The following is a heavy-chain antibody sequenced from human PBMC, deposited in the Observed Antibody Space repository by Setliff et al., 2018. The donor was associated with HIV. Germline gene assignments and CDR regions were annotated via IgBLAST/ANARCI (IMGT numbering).Heavy chain of an antibody. CDR1: GFTFSSYG. CDR3: AKDPRMIVVVTSTYFDY. Sequence: GSLRLSCAASGFTFSSYGMHWVRQAPGKGPEWVAFIRFDGSNTYYADSVKGRFTISRDNSKNTLYLQMNSLRPEDAAMYYCAKDPRMIVVVTSTYFDYWGQGTLVTVSS. V-gene: IGHV3-30*02. J-gene: IGHJ4*02. D-gene: IGHD3-22*01. CDR2: IRFDGSNT.